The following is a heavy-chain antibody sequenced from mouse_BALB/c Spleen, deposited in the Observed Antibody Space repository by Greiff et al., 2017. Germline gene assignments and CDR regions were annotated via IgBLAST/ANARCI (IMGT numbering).Heavy chain of an antibody. V-gene: IGHV1-15*01. CDR1: GYTFTDYE. CDR3: TRDGYYDCAMDY. D-gene: IGHD2-3*01. Sequence: QVQLQQSGAELVRPGASVTLSCKASGYTFTDYEMNWVKQTPLHGLEWIGAIDPETGGTAYNQKFKGKATLTADKSSSTAYMELRSLTSEDSAVYYCTRDGYYDCAMDYWGQGTSVTVSA. CDR2: IDPETGGT. J-gene: IGHJ4*01.